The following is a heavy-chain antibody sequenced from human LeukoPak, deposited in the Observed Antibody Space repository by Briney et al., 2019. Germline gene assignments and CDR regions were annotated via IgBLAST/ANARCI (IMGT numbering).Heavy chain of an antibody. Sequence: TASETLSLTCTVSGGSISSYYWTWIRQPPGKGLEWIGYIYYSGSTNYNPSLKSRVTISVDTSKNQFSLKLSSVTAADTAVYYCARHPRLTSPFDYWGQGTLVTVSS. J-gene: IGHJ4*02. D-gene: IGHD3-9*01. V-gene: IGHV4-59*08. CDR1: GGSISSYY. CDR2: IYYSGST. CDR3: ARHPRLTSPFDY.